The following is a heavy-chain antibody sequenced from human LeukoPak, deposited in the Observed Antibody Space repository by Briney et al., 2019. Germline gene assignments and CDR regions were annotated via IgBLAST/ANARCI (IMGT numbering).Heavy chain of an antibody. CDR2: IISIFGTA. V-gene: IGHV1-69*06. CDR3: ARVFYYDSSGDWAFDI. J-gene: IGHJ3*02. Sequence: ASVKVSCKASGGTFSSYAISWVRQAPGQGLEWMGGIISIFGTANYAQKFQGRVTITADKSTSTAYMELSSLRSEDTAVYYCARVFYYDSSGDWAFDIWGQGTMVTVSS. D-gene: IGHD3-22*01. CDR1: GGTFSSYA.